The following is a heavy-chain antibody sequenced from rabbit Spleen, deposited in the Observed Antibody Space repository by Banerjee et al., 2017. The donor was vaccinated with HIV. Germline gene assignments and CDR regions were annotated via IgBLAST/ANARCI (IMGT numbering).Heavy chain of an antibody. CDR1: GLDFSSSYW. D-gene: IGHD7-1*01. Sequence: QEQLVEYGGDLVQPEGSLTLTCKASGLDFSSSYWICWVRQAPGKGLEWIACIAGDSSGFTYSATWAKGRFTCSKASSTTVTLQMTSLTVADTATYFCARDTGTSFSSYGMDLWGPGTLVTVS. J-gene: IGHJ6*01. CDR3: ARDTGTSFSSYGMDL. V-gene: IGHV1S45*01. CDR2: IAGDSSGFT.